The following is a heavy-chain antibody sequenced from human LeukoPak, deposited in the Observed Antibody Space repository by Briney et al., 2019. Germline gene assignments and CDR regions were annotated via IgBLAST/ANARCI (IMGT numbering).Heavy chain of an antibody. CDR3: ARGRWSATTASYYLDF. CDR2: INAGNGNT. CDR1: EYTFTDYA. V-gene: IGHV1-3*01. Sequence: ASVKVSCKASEYTFTDYAINWVRQAPGQRLEWIGWINAGNGNTRYSQRFQGRVTITRDTSASTAYMELSSLTSEDTAVYYCARGRWSATTASYYLDFWGQGTLVTVSS. D-gene: IGHD5-24*01. J-gene: IGHJ4*02.